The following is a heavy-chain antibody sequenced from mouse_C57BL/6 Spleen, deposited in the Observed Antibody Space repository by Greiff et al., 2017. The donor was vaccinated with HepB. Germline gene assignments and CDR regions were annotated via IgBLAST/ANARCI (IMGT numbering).Heavy chain of an antibody. D-gene: IGHD2-4*01. CDR3: ARWDYDWFAY. CDR1: GYTFTSYW. CDR2: IDPSDSYT. Sequence: QVHVKQPGAELVMPGASVKLSCKASGYTFTSYWMHWVKQRPGQGLEWIGEIDPSDSYTNYNQKFKGKSTLTVDKSSSTAYMQLSSLTSEDSAVYYCARWDYDWFAYWGQGTLVTVSA. V-gene: IGHV1-69*01. J-gene: IGHJ3*01.